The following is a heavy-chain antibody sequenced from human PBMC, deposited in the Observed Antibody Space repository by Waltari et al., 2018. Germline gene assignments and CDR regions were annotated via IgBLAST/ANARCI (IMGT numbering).Heavy chain of an antibody. J-gene: IGHJ4*02. CDR3: AKDHGFSGNNYPTYLDY. CDR1: GFTFNSYA. CDR2: ISGNTGRT. V-gene: IGHV3-23*04. D-gene: IGHD5-12*01. Sequence: QLVESGGGLVQPGGSLRLSCAASGFTFNSYAITWVRQAPGKGLEGVSGISGNTGRTYYADSVKGRFTISRDNSKHTLYLQMNSLRAEDTAVYYCAKDHGFSGNNYPTYLDYWGQGTSVTVSS.